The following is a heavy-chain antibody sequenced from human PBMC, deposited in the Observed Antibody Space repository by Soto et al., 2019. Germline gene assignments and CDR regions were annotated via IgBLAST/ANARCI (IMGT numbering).Heavy chain of an antibody. CDR1: GFTFSSST. V-gene: IGHV3-21*01. Sequence: GGSLRLSCAASGFTFSSSTMNWVRQAPGKGLEWVSSIISSSTYIYYAASVKGRFTVSRDNAKNSLYLQMNSLRAEDTAVYYCARVPYGSGIFLLGDWGQGTLVTVPS. CDR3: ARVPYGSGIFLLGD. J-gene: IGHJ4*02. D-gene: IGHD3-10*01. CDR2: IISSSTYI.